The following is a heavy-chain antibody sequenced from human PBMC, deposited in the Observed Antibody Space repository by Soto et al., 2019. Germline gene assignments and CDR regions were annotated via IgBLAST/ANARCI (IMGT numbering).Heavy chain of an antibody. V-gene: IGHV5-51*01. CDR3: ARGYCTATICDPWFDP. CDR2: IYPGDSDT. D-gene: IGHD2-8*02. J-gene: IGHJ5*02. CDR1: AYAFSSYW. Sequence: GESLKISCLGSAYAFSSYWIAWVRQLPGKGLEWMGIIYPGDSDTRYSPSFQGQVTISVDKSITTAYLQWSSLKASDTAMYYCARGYCTATICDPWFDPWGQGTLVTVSS.